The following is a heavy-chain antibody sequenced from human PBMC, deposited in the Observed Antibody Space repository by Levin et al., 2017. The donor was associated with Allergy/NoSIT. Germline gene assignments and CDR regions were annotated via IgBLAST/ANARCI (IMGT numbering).Heavy chain of an antibody. V-gene: IGHV1-2*02. CDR1: GYTFTAYW. J-gene: IGHJ3*02. Sequence: GESLKISCKASGYTFTAYWLHWVRQAPGQGLEWMGWIHTDTGATVYAQKFQGSVTMSRDTSIGTAYIELSSLISDDTAIYYCARGDYSHAFDIWGQGTMVTVSS. D-gene: IGHD2-15*01. CDR2: IHTDTGAT. CDR3: ARGDYSHAFDI.